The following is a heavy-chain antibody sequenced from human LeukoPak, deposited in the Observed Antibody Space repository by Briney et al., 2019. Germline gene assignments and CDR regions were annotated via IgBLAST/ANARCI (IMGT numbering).Heavy chain of an antibody. D-gene: IGHD3-3*01. Sequence: ASVKVSCKASGYTFTGYYMHWVPQAPGQGLEWMGWINPNSGGTNYAQKFQGRVTMTRDTSISTAYMELSRLRSDDTAVYYCARGHYDFWSGYYPNFDYWGQGTLVTVSS. V-gene: IGHV1-2*02. CDR2: INPNSGGT. CDR3: ARGHYDFWSGYYPNFDY. J-gene: IGHJ4*02. CDR1: GYTFTGYY.